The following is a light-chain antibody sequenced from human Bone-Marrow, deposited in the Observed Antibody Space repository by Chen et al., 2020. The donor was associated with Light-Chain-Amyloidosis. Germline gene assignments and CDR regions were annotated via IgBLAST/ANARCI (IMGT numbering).Light chain of an antibody. CDR2: DDS. Sequence: SYVLTQPSSVSGAPGQTATIACGGNNIGSTSLHWYQQRPGQAPLLGVYDDSDRPSGSPERVSRSNAGNTATMPMSRVEAGDEADYYCHVWGRSSDRPVFGGGTQLPVL. CDR1: NIGSTS. V-gene: IGLV3-21*02. J-gene: IGLJ3*02. CDR3: HVWGRSSDRPV.